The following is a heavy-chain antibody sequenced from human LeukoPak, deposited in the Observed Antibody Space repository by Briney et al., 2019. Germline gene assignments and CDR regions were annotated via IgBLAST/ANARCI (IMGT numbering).Heavy chain of an antibody. D-gene: IGHD5-24*01. V-gene: IGHV5-51*01. CDR2: IYPGDSDT. CDR1: GYNFNTYW. CDR3: ARGLERWLPLGAFDI. J-gene: IGHJ3*02. Sequence: GESLKISCQSSGYNFNTYWIGWVRQMPGKGLEWMGIIYPGDSDTRYRPSFQGQVTISADKSISTAYLQWSSLKASDTAMYYCARGLERWLPLGAFDIWGQGTMVTVSS.